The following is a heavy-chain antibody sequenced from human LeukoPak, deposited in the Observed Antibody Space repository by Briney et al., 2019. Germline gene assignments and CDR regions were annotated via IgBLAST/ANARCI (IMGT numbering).Heavy chain of an antibody. CDR2: INAGNDNT. Sequence: ASVKVSCKASGYTFASYGIHWVRQAPGQRLEWMGWINAGNDNTKYSQRFQGRVTITRDTSANTAYLELTSLKSDDTAVYYCARFRGAFDIWGQGTMVTVSS. CDR3: ARFRGAFDI. V-gene: IGHV1-3*01. J-gene: IGHJ3*02. CDR1: GYTFASYG.